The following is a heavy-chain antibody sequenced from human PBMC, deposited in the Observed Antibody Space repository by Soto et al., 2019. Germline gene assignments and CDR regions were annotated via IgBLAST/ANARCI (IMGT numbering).Heavy chain of an antibody. J-gene: IGHJ6*02. Sequence: QVQLVESGGGVVQPGRSLRLSCADSGFTFSSYAMHWVRQAPGKGLEWVAVISYDGSNKYYADSVKGRFTISRDKSKNTLYLKMYSLRAEDTAVYYCARYLRGIQLWTHYYYYGMDVWGQGTTVTVSS. V-gene: IGHV3-30-3*01. CDR3: ARYLRGIQLWTHYYYYGMDV. D-gene: IGHD5-18*01. CDR1: GFTFSSYA. CDR2: ISYDGSNK.